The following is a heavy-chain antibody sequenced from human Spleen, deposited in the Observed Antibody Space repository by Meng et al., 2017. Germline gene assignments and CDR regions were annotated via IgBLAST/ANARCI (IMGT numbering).Heavy chain of an antibody. D-gene: IGHD6-19*01. V-gene: IGHV1-2*06. J-gene: IGHJ4*02. CDR3: ARGAVADYYFDY. CDR1: GYTFTGYY. CDR2: INPNSGGT. Sequence: VQIVQSGGEVKEAGASVKVSCNASGYTFTGYYMHWVRQAPGQGLEWMGRINPNSGGTNYAQKFQGRVTMTRDTSISTAYMELSRLRSDDTAVYYCARGAVADYYFDYWGQGTLVTVSS.